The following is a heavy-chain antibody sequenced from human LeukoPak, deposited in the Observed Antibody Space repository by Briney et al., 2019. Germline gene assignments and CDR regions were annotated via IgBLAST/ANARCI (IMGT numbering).Heavy chain of an antibody. D-gene: IGHD2-2*01. V-gene: IGHV4-34*01. CDR2: INHSGST. J-gene: IGHJ6*04. Sequence: SETLSLTCAVYGGSFSGYYWSWIRQPPGKGPEWIGEINHSGSTNYNPSLKSRVTISVDTSKNQFSLKLSSVTAADTAVYYCARRRYCSSTSCPSGYYGMDVWGKGTTVTVSS. CDR1: GGSFSGYY. CDR3: ARRRYCSSTSCPSGYYGMDV.